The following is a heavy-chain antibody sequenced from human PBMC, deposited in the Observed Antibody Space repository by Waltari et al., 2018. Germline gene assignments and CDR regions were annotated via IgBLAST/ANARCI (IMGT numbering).Heavy chain of an antibody. CDR2: ITDSGRKM. D-gene: IGHD1-1*01. Sequence: EVQLVESGGGLIQPGGSLRLPGEASGFTFSSYEMNWVRQAPGKGLDWIAYITDSGRKMFYGDSVKGLFSISRDNSKNSLYLHMNSLGAEDTAFYYCAREVPTTGGEASDIWGQGTLVAVSS. V-gene: IGHV3-48*03. CDR3: AREVPTTGGEASDI. CDR1: GFTFSSYE. J-gene: IGHJ3*02.